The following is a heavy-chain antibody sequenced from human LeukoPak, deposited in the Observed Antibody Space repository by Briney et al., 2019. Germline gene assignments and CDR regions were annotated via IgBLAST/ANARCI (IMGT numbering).Heavy chain of an antibody. Sequence: SVKVSCKASGGTFSSYAISWVRRAPGQGLEWMGRIIPIFGTANYAQKFQGRVTITTDESTSTAYTELSSLRSEDTAVYYCASRTIFPPVAAFDIWGQGTMVTVSS. CDR3: ASRTIFPPVAAFDI. CDR2: IIPIFGTA. J-gene: IGHJ3*02. V-gene: IGHV1-69*05. D-gene: IGHD3-9*01. CDR1: GGTFSSYA.